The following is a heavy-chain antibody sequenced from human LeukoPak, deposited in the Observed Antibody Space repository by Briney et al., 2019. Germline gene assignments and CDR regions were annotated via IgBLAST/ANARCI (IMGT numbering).Heavy chain of an antibody. V-gene: IGHV3-21*04. D-gene: IGHD3-10*01. J-gene: IGHJ4*02. CDR2: ISSSSSYI. CDR3: ARDPDYYGSGGEDY. CDR1: GFTFSSYS. Sequence: GGSLRLSCAASGFTFSSYSMNWVRQAPGKGLEWVSSISSSSSYIYYADSVKGRFTISRDNAKNSLYLQMNSLRAEDTAVYYCARDPDYYGSGGEDYWGQGTLVTVSS.